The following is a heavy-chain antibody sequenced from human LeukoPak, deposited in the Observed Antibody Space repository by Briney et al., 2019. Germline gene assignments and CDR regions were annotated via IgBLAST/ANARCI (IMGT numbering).Heavy chain of an antibody. J-gene: IGHJ6*03. D-gene: IGHD3-10*01. CDR1: GYTFTNNY. Sequence: ASVTVSCKASGYTFTNNYIHWVRQAPGHGLEWMGVMNPTDGSRSHSSKFQARLTMTRDVSTSTAYMELRSLRSDDTAVYYCARDGMVQKLAYMDTWGAGTTVSVSS. CDR2: MNPTDGSR. CDR3: ARDGMVQKLAYMDT. V-gene: IGHV1-46*01.